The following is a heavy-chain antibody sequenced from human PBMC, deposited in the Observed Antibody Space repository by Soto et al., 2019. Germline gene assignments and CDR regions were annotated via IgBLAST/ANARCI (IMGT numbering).Heavy chain of an antibody. CDR3: ARAVAAGYYFDY. V-gene: IGHV4-31*03. Sequence: PSETLSLTCTVSGGSISSGGYYWSWIRQHPGKGLEWIGYIYYSGNTYYNPSLKSRVTISVDTSKNQFSLKLSSVTAADTAVYYCARAVAAGYYFDYWGQGTLVTVSS. D-gene: IGHD6-13*01. CDR2: IYYSGNT. CDR1: GGSISSGGYY. J-gene: IGHJ4*02.